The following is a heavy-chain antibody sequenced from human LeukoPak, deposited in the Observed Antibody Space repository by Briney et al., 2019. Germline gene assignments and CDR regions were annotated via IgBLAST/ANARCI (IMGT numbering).Heavy chain of an antibody. CDR2: IGTAGDT. CDR3: ARVIRGVGGYDY. D-gene: IGHD5-12*01. J-gene: IGHJ4*02. CDR1: GFTFSSYD. Sequence: GGSLRLSCAASGFTFSSYDMHWVRQVTGEGLEWVSAIGTAGDTYYPGSVKGRFTISRENAKNSLYLQMNSLRAGDTAVYYCARVIRGVGGYDYWGQGTLVTVFS. V-gene: IGHV3-13*01.